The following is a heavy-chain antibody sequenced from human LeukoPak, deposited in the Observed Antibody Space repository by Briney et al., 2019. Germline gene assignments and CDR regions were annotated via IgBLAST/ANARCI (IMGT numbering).Heavy chain of an antibody. D-gene: IGHD6-19*01. CDR2: INHSGST. Sequence: SETLSLTCTVSGGSFSGYYWSWIRQPPGKGLEWIGEINHSGSTNYNPSLKSRVTISVDTSKNQFSLKLSSVTAADTAVYYCARAIAVVGFDYWGQGTLVTVSS. J-gene: IGHJ4*02. CDR1: GGSFSGYY. CDR3: ARAIAVVGFDY. V-gene: IGHV4-34*01.